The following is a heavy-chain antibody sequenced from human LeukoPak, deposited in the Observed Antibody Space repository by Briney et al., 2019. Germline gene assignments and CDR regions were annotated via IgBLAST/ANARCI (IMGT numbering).Heavy chain of an antibody. CDR3: ARDSITMVRGGGFDI. CDR2: ISSSSSYI. J-gene: IGHJ3*02. CDR1: GFTFSSYS. Sequence: PGGSLRLSCAASGFTFSSYSMNWVRQAPGKGLEWVSSISSSSSYIYYADSVKGRFTISRDNAKNSLYLQMNSLRAEDTAVYYCARDSITMVRGGGFDIWGQGTIVTVSS. D-gene: IGHD3-10*01. V-gene: IGHV3-21*01.